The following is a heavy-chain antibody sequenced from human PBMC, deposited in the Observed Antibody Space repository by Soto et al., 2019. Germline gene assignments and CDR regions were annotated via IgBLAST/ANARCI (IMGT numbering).Heavy chain of an antibody. CDR2: MCYSGSA. Sequence: QVQLQESCPGLGKPSETLSLTCTVSGGSISSYYWSWIRQPPGKGLEWIGDMCYSGSANYDPSLKSRFIISVDTSKIQYSLKLSSVKAADTTAYYSARSGGWWSQSTEKYNWFDPWGQGTLVTVSS. V-gene: IGHV4-59*08. J-gene: IGHJ5*02. CDR1: GGSISSYY. D-gene: IGHD2-8*02. CDR3: ARSGGWWSQSTEKYNWFDP.